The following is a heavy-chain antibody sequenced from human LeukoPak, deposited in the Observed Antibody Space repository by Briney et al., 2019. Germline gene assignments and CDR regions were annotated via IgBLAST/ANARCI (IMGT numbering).Heavy chain of an antibody. D-gene: IGHD6-13*01. CDR3: ARGPLAAAGTHNFDY. J-gene: IGHJ4*02. Sequence: AASVKLSCKASGYTFTSYGISWVRQAPGQGLEWMGWISAYNGNTNYAQKLQGRVTMTTDTSTSTAYMELRSLRSDDTAVYYCARGPLAAAGTHNFDYWGQGTLVADSS. V-gene: IGHV1-18*01. CDR2: ISAYNGNT. CDR1: GYTFTSYG.